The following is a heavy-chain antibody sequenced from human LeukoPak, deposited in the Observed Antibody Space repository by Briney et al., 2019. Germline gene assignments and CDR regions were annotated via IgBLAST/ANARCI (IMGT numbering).Heavy chain of an antibody. CDR2: IRYDGTNE. CDR3: ARGTSSPGYFDL. J-gene: IGHJ4*02. D-gene: IGHD1-26*01. CDR1: GFTFIDSG. Sequence: PGGSLRLAFAASGFTFIDSGMNWVRQAPGKGLEWLTFIRYDGTNEYFADSVKGRFTISRDNSQKKLFLQMNNLRPDDTALYYCARGTSSPGYFDLWGQGTQVTVSS. V-gene: IGHV3-30*02.